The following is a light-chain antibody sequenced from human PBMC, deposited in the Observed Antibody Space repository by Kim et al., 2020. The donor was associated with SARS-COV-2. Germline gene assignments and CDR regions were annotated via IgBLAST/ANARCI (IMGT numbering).Light chain of an antibody. CDR1: TGAVTSGHY. J-gene: IGLJ3*02. V-gene: IGLV7-46*01. Sequence: QAVVTQEPSLTVSPGGTVTVTCGSSTGAVTSGHYPYWFQQKPGQAPRTLIYDISNIYSWTPARFSGSLLGGKAALTLSGAQPEDEAEYYCLLTYSGGWVFGGGTQLTVL. CDR3: LLTYSGGWV. CDR2: DIS.